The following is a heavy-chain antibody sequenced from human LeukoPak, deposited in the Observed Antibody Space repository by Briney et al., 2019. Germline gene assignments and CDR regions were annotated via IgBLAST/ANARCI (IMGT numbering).Heavy chain of an antibody. V-gene: IGHV4-38-2*02. CDR1: GYSISSGFY. D-gene: IGHD5-18*01. Sequence: SETLSLTCSVSGYSISSGFYWGWIRQPPGKGLEWIGYIYYSGSTNYNPSLKSRVTISVDTSKNQFSLKLTSVTAADTAVYYCARTTEGGYTYGYFYYYYMDVWGKGTTVTISS. J-gene: IGHJ6*03. CDR3: ARTTEGGYTYGYFYYYYMDV. CDR2: IYYSGST.